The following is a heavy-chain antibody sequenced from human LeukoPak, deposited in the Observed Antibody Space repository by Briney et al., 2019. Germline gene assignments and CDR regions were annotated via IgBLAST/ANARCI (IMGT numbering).Heavy chain of an antibody. CDR1: GFTFSSYS. J-gene: IGHJ4*02. Sequence: SGGSLRLSCAASGFTFSSYSINWVRQAPGKRLEWVSSISSSSSYIYYAHSVKGRFTISRDNAKNSLYLQMNSLTADDTAVYYCVRAHWTDAAIWGQGTLVTVSS. V-gene: IGHV3-21*01. CDR3: VRAHWTDAAI. D-gene: IGHD1-1*01. CDR2: ISSSSSYI.